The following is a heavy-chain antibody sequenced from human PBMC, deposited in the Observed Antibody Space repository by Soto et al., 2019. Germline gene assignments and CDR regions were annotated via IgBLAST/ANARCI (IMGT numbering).Heavy chain of an antibody. CDR3: AVVVVAATDIYYYGMDV. CDR1: GGTFSSYA. V-gene: IGHV1-69*13. D-gene: IGHD2-15*01. Sequence: ASVKVSCKXSGGTFSSYAISWVRQAPGQGLEWMGGIIPIFGTANYAQKFQGRVTITADESTSTAYMELSSLRSEDTAVYYCAVVVVAATDIYYYGMDVWGQGTTVTVSS. J-gene: IGHJ6*02. CDR2: IIPIFGTA.